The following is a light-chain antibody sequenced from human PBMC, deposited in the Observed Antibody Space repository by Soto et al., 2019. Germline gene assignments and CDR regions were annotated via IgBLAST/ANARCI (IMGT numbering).Light chain of an antibody. CDR3: QQYNSRPT. CDR1: QSVTSH. CDR2: GAS. V-gene: IGKV3-15*01. Sequence: EIVLTQSPATLSVSPGESATLSCRASQSVTSHLAWYQQKPCQAPRLLIFGASTRATGIPARFSGSGSGTDFTLTISSLQSEDFAVYYCQQYNSRPTFGQGTKLEIK. J-gene: IGKJ2*01.